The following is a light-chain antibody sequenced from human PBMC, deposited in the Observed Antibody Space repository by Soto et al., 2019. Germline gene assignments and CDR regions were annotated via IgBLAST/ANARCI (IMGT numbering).Light chain of an antibody. Sequence: EIVMTQSPATLSVSPGERATLSCRASQSVSSNLAWYQQKPGQAPRLLIYGASTRATGISARFSGSGSGTEFTLTINSLQSEDFAVYYCQQYNNWPLTFGGGTNVEIK. CDR1: QSVSSN. V-gene: IGKV3-15*01. CDR2: GAS. J-gene: IGKJ4*01. CDR3: QQYNNWPLT.